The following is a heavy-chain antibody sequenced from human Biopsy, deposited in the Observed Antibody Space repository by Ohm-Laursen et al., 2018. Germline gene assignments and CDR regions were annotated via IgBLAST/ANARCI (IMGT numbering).Heavy chain of an antibody. CDR3: ARDPGHDFWSGSDPFDI. J-gene: IGHJ3*02. V-gene: IGHV1-18*04. CDR2: ISTYNDDT. CDR1: GYTFTAYG. Sequence: ASVKVSCKTSGYTFTAYGISWVRQAPGQGLEWMGWISTYNDDTNIAQKFQGRVSMTTDTSTRTAYMELRSLRSGDTAIYFCARDPGHDFWSGSDPFDIWGQGTLVTVS. D-gene: IGHD3-3*01.